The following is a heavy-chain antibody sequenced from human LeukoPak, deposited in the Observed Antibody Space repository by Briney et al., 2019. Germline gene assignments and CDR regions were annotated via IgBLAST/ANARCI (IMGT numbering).Heavy chain of an antibody. CDR3: ARDNDSSGYYDY. CDR2: IYYSGST. Sequence: PSQTLSLTCTVSGSSISSGDYYWSWIRQPPGKGLEWIGYIYYSGSTYYNPSLKSRVTISVDTSKNQFSLKLSSVTAADTAVYYCARDNDSSGYYDYWGQGTLVTVSS. V-gene: IGHV4-30-4*01. CDR1: GSSISSGDYY. J-gene: IGHJ4*02. D-gene: IGHD3-22*01.